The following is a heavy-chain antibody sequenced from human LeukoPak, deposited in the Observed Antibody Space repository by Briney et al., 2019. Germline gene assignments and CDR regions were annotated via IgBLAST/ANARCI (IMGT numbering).Heavy chain of an antibody. CDR3: AREGGYYYDSSGYYLSWFDP. D-gene: IGHD3-22*01. CDR1: GYTFTSYG. J-gene: IGHJ5*02. Sequence: ASVKVSCKASGYTFTSYGISWVRQAPGQGLEWMGWISAYNGNTNYAQKLQGRVTMTTDTSTSTAYMELRSLRSDDTAVYYCAREGGYYYDSSGYYLSWFDPWGQGTLVTVSS. V-gene: IGHV1-18*01. CDR2: ISAYNGNT.